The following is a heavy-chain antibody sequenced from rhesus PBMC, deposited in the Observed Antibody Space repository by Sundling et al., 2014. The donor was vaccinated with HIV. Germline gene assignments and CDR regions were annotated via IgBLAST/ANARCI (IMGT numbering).Heavy chain of an antibody. CDR2: VTGNSGST. CDR1: GGSISSSNW. J-gene: IGHJ6*01. D-gene: IGHD3-9*01. V-gene: IGHV4-92*01. Sequence: QVQLQESGPAVVKPSETLSLTCAVSGGSISSSNWWSWIRQPPGKGLEWVGEVTGNSGSTNYNPSLKSRVTISRDTSKNQFSLKLNSVTAADTAVYYCAITTEEGYGLDSWGQGVVVTVSS. CDR3: AITTEEGYGLDS.